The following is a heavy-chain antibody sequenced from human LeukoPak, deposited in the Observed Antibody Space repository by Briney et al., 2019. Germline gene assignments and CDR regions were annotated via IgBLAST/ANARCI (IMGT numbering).Heavy chain of an antibody. V-gene: IGHV3-23*01. CDR2: ISGSGGST. D-gene: IGHD2-2*01. J-gene: IGHJ4*02. CDR3: AKEGPDPYCSSTNCYYDY. CDR1: GFTFSSYA. Sequence: GGSLRLSCAASGFTFSSYAMSWVRQAPGKGLEWVSAISGSGGSTYYADSVKGRFTISRDNSKNTLYLQMNSLRAEDTAVYYCAKEGPDPYCSSTNCYYDYWGQGTLVTVSS.